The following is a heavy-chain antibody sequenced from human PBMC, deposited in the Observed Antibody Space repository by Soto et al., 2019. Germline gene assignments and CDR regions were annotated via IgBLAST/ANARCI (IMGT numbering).Heavy chain of an antibody. CDR2: INTGNGNT. V-gene: IGHV1-3*04. J-gene: IGHJ5*02. CDR1: GITSTAYA. CDR3: AIAISGYVA. Sequence: QVQLVQSGAEVKRPGASVKVSCKASGITSTAYAIHWVRQAPGQGLEWMGWINTGNGNTRYSQRFLGRVSLTTDTSASSASMDLSFLTSQDTAVYYCAIAISGYVAWGQGTLITVSS. D-gene: IGHD5-12*01.